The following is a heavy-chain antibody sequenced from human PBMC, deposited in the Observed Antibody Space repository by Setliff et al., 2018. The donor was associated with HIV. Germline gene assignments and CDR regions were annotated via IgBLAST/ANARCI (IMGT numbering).Heavy chain of an antibody. CDR2: INAGNGNT. Sequence: ASVKVSCKASGGTFSSYVISWVRQAPGQGPEWMGWINAGNGNTKYSQKFQGRVTMTTDTSTSTAYMELRSLRSDDTAVYYCASVAAAGTFDYWGQGALVTV. CDR1: GGTFSSYV. V-gene: IGHV1-18*01. J-gene: IGHJ4*02. D-gene: IGHD6-13*01. CDR3: ASVAAAGTFDY.